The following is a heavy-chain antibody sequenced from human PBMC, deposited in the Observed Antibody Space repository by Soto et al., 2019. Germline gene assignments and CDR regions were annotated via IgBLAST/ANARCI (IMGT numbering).Heavy chain of an antibody. J-gene: IGHJ5*02. V-gene: IGHV4-4*02. D-gene: IGHD2-8*01. CDR1: GGSITSPNW. Sequence: PSETLSLTCGVSGGSITSPNWCIWARQFPGKGLEWIGEIFHTGSVNYNPSLRSRVTISLDKAKNQFSLKLTSVTAADTAVYFCAREQICNVVKCSNWFDPWGQGTLVTVSS. CDR3: AREQICNVVKCSNWFDP. CDR2: IFHTGSV.